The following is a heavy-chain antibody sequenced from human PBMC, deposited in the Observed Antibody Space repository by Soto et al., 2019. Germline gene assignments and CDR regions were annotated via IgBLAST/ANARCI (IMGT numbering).Heavy chain of an antibody. V-gene: IGHV4-34*01. CDR1: GGSFSGYY. D-gene: IGHD1-26*01. Sequence: SETLSLTCAVYGGSFSGYYWSWIRQPPGKGLEWIGEINHSGSTNYNPSLKSRVTISVDTSKNQFSLKLSSVTAADTAVYYCARDTGESGMDVWGQGTTVTVSS. J-gene: IGHJ6*02. CDR3: ARDTGESGMDV. CDR2: INHSGST.